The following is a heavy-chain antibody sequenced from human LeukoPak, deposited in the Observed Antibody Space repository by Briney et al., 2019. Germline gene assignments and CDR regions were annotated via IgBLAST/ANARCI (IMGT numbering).Heavy chain of an antibody. J-gene: IGHJ6*03. CDR1: GFTFSSHW. D-gene: IGHD1-26*01. Sequence: QPGGSLRLSCAASGFTFSSHWMHWVRQGPGKGLVWVSRINSDGSSTTYADSVRGRFTISRDNAKNSLYLQMNSLRAEDTAVYYCARDGGSYYPYFYYYYMDVWGKGTTVTVSS. CDR3: ARDGGSYYPYFYYYYMDV. V-gene: IGHV3-74*01. CDR2: INSDGSST.